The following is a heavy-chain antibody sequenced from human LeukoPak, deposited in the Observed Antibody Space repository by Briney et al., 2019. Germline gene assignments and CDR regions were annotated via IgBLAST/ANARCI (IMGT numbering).Heavy chain of an antibody. V-gene: IGHV3-48*01. CDR3: ARRGVPYYYGSGTILGWFDP. CDR2: ISLSSSSI. D-gene: IGHD3-10*01. J-gene: IGHJ5*02. CDR1: GFTFSHYG. Sequence: GGSLRLSCAASGFTFSHYGMHWVRQAPGKGLEWVSYISLSSSSIYYADSLKGRFTISRDNAKNSLYLQMNSLRAEDTAVYYCARRGVPYYYGSGTILGWFDPWGQGTLVTVSS.